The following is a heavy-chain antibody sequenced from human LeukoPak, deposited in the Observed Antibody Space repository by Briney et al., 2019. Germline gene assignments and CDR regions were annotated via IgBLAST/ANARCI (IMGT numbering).Heavy chain of an antibody. D-gene: IGHD3-10*01. CDR3: ARDVLHYYGSGSYYYGMDV. J-gene: IGHJ6*02. CDR1: GFTFSSYS. Sequence: GGSLRLSCAASGFTFSSYSMNWVRQAPGKGLEWGLSISSSSSDIYYADSVKGRFTIPRDNAKNSLYLQMNSLRAEDTAVYYCARDVLHYYGSGSYYYGMDVWGQGTTVTVSS. V-gene: IGHV3-21*01. CDR2: ISSSSSDI.